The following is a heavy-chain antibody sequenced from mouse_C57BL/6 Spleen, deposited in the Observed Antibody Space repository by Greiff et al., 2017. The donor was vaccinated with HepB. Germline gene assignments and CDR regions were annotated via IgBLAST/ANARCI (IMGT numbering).Heavy chain of an antibody. V-gene: IGHV1-59*01. CDR1: GYTFTSYW. CDR2: IDPSDSYT. CDR3: ARKGIRDYGSSHFDY. D-gene: IGHD1-1*01. Sequence: QVQLKQPGAELVRPGTSVKLSCKASGYTFTSYWMHWVKQRPGQGLEWIGVIDPSDSYTNYNQKFKGKATLTVDTSSSTAYMQLSSLTSEDSAVYYCARKGIRDYGSSHFDYWGQGTTRTVSS. J-gene: IGHJ2*01.